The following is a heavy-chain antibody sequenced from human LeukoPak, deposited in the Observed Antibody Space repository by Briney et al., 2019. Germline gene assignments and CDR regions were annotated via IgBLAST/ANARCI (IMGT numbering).Heavy chain of an antibody. CDR3: ARGYYDFWSSPNYFDY. Sequence: SETLSLTCTVSGGSISSGGYYWSWIRQPPGKGLEWIGYIYHSGSTYYNPSLKSRVTISVDRSKNQFSLKLSSVTAADTAVYYCARGYYDFWSSPNYFDYWGQGTLVTVSS. V-gene: IGHV4-30-2*01. CDR2: IYHSGST. CDR1: GGSISSGGYY. J-gene: IGHJ4*02. D-gene: IGHD3-3*01.